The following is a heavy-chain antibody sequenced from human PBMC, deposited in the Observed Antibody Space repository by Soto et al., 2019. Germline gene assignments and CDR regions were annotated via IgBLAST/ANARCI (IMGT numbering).Heavy chain of an antibody. J-gene: IGHJ5*02. V-gene: IGHV1-69*01. CDR3: ARDEDELRERRFDP. CDR2: IIPIFGTA. CDR1: GGTFSSYA. D-gene: IGHD1-7*01. Sequence: QVQLVQSGAEVKKPGSSVKVSCKASGGTFSSYAISWVQQAPGQGLEWMGGIIPIFGTANYAQKFQGRVTITADESTSTAYMELSSLRSEDTAVYYCARDEDELRERRFDPWGQGTLVTVSS.